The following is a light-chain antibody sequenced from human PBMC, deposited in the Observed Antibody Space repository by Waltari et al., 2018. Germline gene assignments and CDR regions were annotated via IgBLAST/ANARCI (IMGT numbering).Light chain of an antibody. CDR3: QQYDRYSAWT. CDR1: QSVTRY. CDR2: AVS. Sequence: DIQMTQSPSTLSASVGDRVTITCRASQSVTRYVAWYQQKPGNAPKVLIWAVSSLERGVPSRFSGSGSGTEFTLTISSLQPDDFATYYCQQYDRYSAWTFGQGTKVEIK. V-gene: IGKV1-5*01. J-gene: IGKJ1*01.